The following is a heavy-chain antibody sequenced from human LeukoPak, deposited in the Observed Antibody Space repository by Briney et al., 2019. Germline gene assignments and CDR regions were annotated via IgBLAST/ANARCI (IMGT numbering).Heavy chain of an antibody. J-gene: IGHJ4*02. CDR3: AREGGDSSGYLLDY. CDR2: IKSDGRST. Sequence: GGSLRLSCAASGFTFSSYWMHWVRQAPGKGLVWVSRIKSDGRSTTYADSVKGRFTISRDNAKNTLYLQMNRLRAEDTAVYYSAREGGDSSGYLLDYWGQGILVTVSS. D-gene: IGHD3-22*01. V-gene: IGHV3-74*01. CDR1: GFTFSSYW.